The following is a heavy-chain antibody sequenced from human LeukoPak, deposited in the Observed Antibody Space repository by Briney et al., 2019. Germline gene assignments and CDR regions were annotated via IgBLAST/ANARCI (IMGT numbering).Heavy chain of an antibody. Sequence: GGTLRLSCAASGFTFSSYWMSWVRQAPGKGLEWVANIKQDGSEKYYVDSVKGRFTISRDNAKNSLYLQMNSLSAEDTAVYYCARSPYLLPAAHGRYFDYWGQGTLVTVSS. J-gene: IGHJ4*02. CDR1: GFTFSSYW. CDR2: IKQDGSEK. V-gene: IGHV3-7*01. D-gene: IGHD2-2*01. CDR3: ARSPYLLPAAHGRYFDY.